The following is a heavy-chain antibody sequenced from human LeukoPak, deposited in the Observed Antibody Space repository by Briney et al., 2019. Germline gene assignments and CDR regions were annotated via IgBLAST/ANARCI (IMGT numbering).Heavy chain of an antibody. V-gene: IGHV4-34*01. CDR3: ARGHCSSTSCYLGGRSYFDY. CDR2: INHSGST. Sequence: SETLSLTCAVYGGSFSDYYWSWIRQPPGKGLEWIGEINHSGSTNYNPSLKSRVTISVDTSKNQFSLKLSSVTAADTAVYYCARGHCSSTSCYLGGRSYFDYWGQGTLVTVFS. CDR1: GGSFSDYY. J-gene: IGHJ4*02. D-gene: IGHD2-2*01.